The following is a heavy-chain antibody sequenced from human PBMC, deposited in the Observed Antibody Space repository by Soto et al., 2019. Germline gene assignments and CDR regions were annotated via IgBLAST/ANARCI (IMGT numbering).Heavy chain of an antibody. CDR3: ARGDCSAAGCYIHYYYGMDV. Sequence: GGSLILSCAAAGFTFRNYAMSWVRQAPGKGLEWVSAISRSGGTSYYADSVKGRFTISRDNAKNTLYLQMDNLRAEDTAVYYCARGDCSAAGCYIHYYYGMDVWGQGTTVTVSS. J-gene: IGHJ6*02. CDR2: ISRSGGTS. CDR1: GFTFRNYA. V-gene: IGHV3-23*01. D-gene: IGHD2-2*02.